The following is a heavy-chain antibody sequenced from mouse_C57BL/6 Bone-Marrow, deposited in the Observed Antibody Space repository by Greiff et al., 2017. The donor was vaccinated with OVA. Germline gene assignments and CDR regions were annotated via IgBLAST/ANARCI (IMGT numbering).Heavy chain of an antibody. V-gene: IGHV1-4*01. J-gene: IGHJ3*01. Sequence: QVQLQQSGAELARPGASVKMSCKASGYTFTSYTMHWVKQRPGQGLEWIGYLNPSSGYTKYTQKFKDKATLTADKSSSTAYMQLSSLTSEDSAVYYCAREDGNWFAYWGQGTLVTVSA. CDR2: LNPSSGYT. CDR3: AREDGNWFAY. D-gene: IGHD2-1*01. CDR1: GYTFTSYT.